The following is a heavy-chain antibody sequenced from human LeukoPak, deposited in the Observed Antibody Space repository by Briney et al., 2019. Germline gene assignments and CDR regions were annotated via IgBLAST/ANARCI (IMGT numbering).Heavy chain of an antibody. CDR2: IYYSGST. CDR1: GGSISSYY. D-gene: IGHD4-11*01. Sequence: PSETLSLTCTVSGGSISSYYWSWIRQPPGKGLEWIGYIYYSGSTNYNPPLKSRVTISVDTSKNQFSLKLSSVTAADTAVYYCARGLPHYYYYYMDVWGKGTTVTISS. J-gene: IGHJ6*03. V-gene: IGHV4-59*01. CDR3: ARGLPHYYYYYMDV.